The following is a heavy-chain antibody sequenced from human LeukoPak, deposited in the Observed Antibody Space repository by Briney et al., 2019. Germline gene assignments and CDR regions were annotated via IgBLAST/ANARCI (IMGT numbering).Heavy chain of an antibody. CDR3: ARDPEN. CDR2: INSDGSST. J-gene: IGHJ4*02. CDR1: AFTFSSNW. V-gene: IGHV3-74*01. Sequence: PGGSLRLTCAASAFTFSSNWMHCVRQAPGKGRVWVTRINSDGSSTSYAASVKGRYTISRDNAKNTLYLQMNSLRAEDTAVYYCARDPENWDQGTLVTVSS.